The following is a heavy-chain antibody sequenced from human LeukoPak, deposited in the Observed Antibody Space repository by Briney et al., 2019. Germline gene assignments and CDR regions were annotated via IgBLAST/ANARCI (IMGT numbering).Heavy chain of an antibody. D-gene: IGHD2-2*01. J-gene: IGHJ4*02. Sequence: GASVKVSCKASGYTFTDYYINWIRQAPGQGLEWMGGINPKRGGTSYAQNFQGRVTMTGDTPLTTAYMELSRLRSDDTAVYYCARRQIDCSTTSCYVDYWGQGTLVTVSS. V-gene: IGHV1-2*02. CDR1: GYTFTDYY. CDR2: INPKRGGT. CDR3: ARRQIDCSTTSCYVDY.